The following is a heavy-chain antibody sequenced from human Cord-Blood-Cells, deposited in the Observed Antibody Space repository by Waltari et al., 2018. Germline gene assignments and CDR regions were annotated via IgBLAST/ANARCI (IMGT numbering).Heavy chain of an antibody. CDR2: INHSGST. J-gene: IGHJ4*02. CDR3: ARGGRITMIVVVKKAFDY. Sequence: QVQLQQWGAGLLKPSETLSLTCAVYGGSFSGYYWSWIRQPPGKGLEWIGEINHSGSTNHNPALKRRVTISIDTSKNQFSLKRSSVTAADTAVYYCARGGRITMIVVVKKAFDYWGQGTLVTVSS. D-gene: IGHD3-22*01. CDR1: GGSFSGYY. V-gene: IGHV4-34*01.